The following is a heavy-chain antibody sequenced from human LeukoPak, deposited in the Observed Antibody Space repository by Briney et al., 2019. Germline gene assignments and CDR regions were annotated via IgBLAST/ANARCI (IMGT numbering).Heavy chain of an antibody. CDR2: ISAYNGNT. Sequence: GASVKVSCKASGYTFTSYGISWVRQAPGQGLEWMGWISAYNGNTNYAQKLQGRVTMTTDTSTSTAYMELRSLRSDDTAVYYCARDYMVRGVISYFDYWGQGTLVTVSS. J-gene: IGHJ4*02. V-gene: IGHV1-18*01. CDR3: ARDYMVRGVISYFDY. CDR1: GYTFTSYG. D-gene: IGHD3-10*01.